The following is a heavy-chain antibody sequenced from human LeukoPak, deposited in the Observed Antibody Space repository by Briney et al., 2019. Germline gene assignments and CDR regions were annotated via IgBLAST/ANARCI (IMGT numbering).Heavy chain of an antibody. J-gene: IGHJ6*03. V-gene: IGHV4-59*11. Sequence: SETLSLTCTVSGGSISSHYWNWIRQPPGKGLEWNGYIYYSGSTNYNPSLKSRVTISVDTSKNQFSLKLSSVTAADTAVYYCARCTSKADYMDVWGKGTTVNVSS. CDR2: IYYSGST. CDR1: GGSISSHY. D-gene: IGHD2-8*01. CDR3: ARCTSKADYMDV.